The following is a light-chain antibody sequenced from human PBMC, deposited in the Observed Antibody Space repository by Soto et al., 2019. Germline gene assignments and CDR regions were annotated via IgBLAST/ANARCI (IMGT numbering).Light chain of an antibody. CDR2: DVT. CDR1: NSDVGTYND. J-gene: IGLJ2*01. V-gene: IGLV2-11*01. CDR3: CSYAGSSSFRVL. Sequence: QSALTQPRSVSGSPGQSVTISCTGTNSDVGTYNDVSWYQQHPGKAPKLIIYDVTKRPSGVPDRFSGSKSGNTASLIISGLQAADEAEYYCCCCSYAGSSSFRVLFGGGTQLTV.